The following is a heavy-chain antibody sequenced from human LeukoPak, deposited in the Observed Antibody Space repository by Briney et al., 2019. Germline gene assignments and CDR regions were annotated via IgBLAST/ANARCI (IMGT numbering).Heavy chain of an antibody. CDR3: ARNRDGYNSFDY. J-gene: IGHJ4*02. CDR2: ISYSGST. Sequence: PSETLSLTCTVSGGSISDSNYYWGWIRQPPGKGLEWIGIISYSGSTFYNPSLKSRVTISVDTSKNQFSLKLTSVTAADTAVYYCARNRDGYNSFDYWGQGTLVTVSS. V-gene: IGHV4-39*01. D-gene: IGHD5-24*01. CDR1: GGSISDSNYY.